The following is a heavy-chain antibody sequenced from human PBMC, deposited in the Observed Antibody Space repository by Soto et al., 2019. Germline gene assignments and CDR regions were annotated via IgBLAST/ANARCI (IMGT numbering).Heavy chain of an antibody. J-gene: IGHJ6*02. CDR1: GYTFIGYY. CDR2: INPNSGGT. CDR3: ARVGGGLASLGYYGMDV. V-gene: IGHV1-2*04. Sequence: ASVKVSCKASGYTFIGYYIHWVRQAPGQGLEGMGWINPNSGGTNYAQRFQGWVTMTRDRSSSTAYMELSRLKSDDTAVYYCARVGGGLASLGYYGMDVWGQGTTVTVSS. D-gene: IGHD3-10*01.